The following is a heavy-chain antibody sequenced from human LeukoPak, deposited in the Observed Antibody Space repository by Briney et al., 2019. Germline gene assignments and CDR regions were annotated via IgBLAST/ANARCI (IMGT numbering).Heavy chain of an antibody. CDR1: GFTFSSYA. CDR2: LSDSGSST. D-gene: IGHD2-15*01. CDR3: AKSSHLGYCSGGTCNRWFDP. J-gene: IGHJ5*02. V-gene: IGHV3-23*01. Sequence: PGGSLRLSCAASGFTFSSYAMSWVRQAPGKGLEWVSSLSDSGSSTYYADSVKGRFTISRDNSRNTLYLQMNSLRAEDTAVYYCAKSSHLGYCSGGTCNRWFDPWGQGTLVTVSS.